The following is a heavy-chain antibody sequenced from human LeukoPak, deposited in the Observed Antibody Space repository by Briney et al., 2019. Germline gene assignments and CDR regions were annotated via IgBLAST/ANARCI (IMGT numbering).Heavy chain of an antibody. Sequence: SETLSLTCTVSGGSISSYYWSWIRQPPGKGLEWIGNVSYSGDSYYNPSLKSRVTISVDTSENQFSLKLTSVTATDTAVYYCAAIEMAPTNYFDYWGQGMLVTVSS. D-gene: IGHD5-24*01. CDR2: VSYSGDS. CDR3: AAIEMAPTNYFDY. CDR1: GGSISSYY. V-gene: IGHV4-59*04. J-gene: IGHJ4*02.